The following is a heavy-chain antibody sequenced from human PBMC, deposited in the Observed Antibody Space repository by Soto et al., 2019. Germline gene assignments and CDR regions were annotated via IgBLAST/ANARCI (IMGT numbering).Heavy chain of an antibody. J-gene: IGHJ3*01. V-gene: IGHV1-46*01. D-gene: IGHD3-22*01. CDR3: ARPRNYYDIWVPLPETNDVFAF. CDR2: INPSDSNT. CDR1: GYTFITYY. Sequence: ASVKVSCKASGYTFITYYMHWVRQAPGQGLEWMGIINPSDSNTRYAKKFQGRVTMTADTSTSTVYMELSSLSSEDTAVYYCARPRNYYDIWVPLPETNDVFAFCGQGTMVTVSS.